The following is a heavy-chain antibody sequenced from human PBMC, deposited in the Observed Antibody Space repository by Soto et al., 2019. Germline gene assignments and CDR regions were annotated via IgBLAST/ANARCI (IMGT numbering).Heavy chain of an antibody. CDR3: AKDLERPSSGFRALSYY. J-gene: IGHJ4*02. Sequence: GGSLRLSCAASGFTFSSYAMSWVRQAPGKGLEWVSAISGSGGSTYYADSVKGRFTISRDNSKNTLYLQMNSLRAEDTAVYYCAKDLERPSSGFRALSYYWGQGTLVTVSS. V-gene: IGHV3-23*01. CDR2: ISGSGGST. D-gene: IGHD6-19*01. CDR1: GFTFSSYA.